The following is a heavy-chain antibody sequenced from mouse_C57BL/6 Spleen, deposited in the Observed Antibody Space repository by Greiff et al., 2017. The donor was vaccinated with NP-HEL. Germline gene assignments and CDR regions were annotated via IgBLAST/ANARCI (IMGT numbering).Heavy chain of an antibody. V-gene: IGHV5-17*01. D-gene: IGHD1-1*01. CDR2: ISSGSSTI. CDR1: GFTFSDYG. Sequence: EVMLVESGGGLVKPGGSLKLSCAASGFTFSDYGMHWVRQAPEKGLEWVAYISSGSSTIYYADTVKGRFTISRDNAKNNLFLQMTSLRSDDTAMYYWAPAFIDYGGFAYWGQGTLVTVSA. J-gene: IGHJ3*01. CDR3: APAFIDYGGFAY.